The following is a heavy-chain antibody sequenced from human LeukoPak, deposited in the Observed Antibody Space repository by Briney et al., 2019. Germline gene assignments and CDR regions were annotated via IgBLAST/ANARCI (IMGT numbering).Heavy chain of an antibody. J-gene: IGHJ2*01. D-gene: IGHD3-9*01. CDR2: IYTSGST. CDR1: GGSISSGSYY. V-gene: IGHV4-61*02. Sequence: SETLSLTCTVSGGSISSGSYYWSWIRQPAGKGLEWIGRIYTSGSTNYNPSLESRVTISVDTSKNQFSLKLSSVTAADTAVYYCARTEAYDILTGYYNWYFDLWGRGTLVTVSS. CDR3: ARTEAYDILTGYYNWYFDL.